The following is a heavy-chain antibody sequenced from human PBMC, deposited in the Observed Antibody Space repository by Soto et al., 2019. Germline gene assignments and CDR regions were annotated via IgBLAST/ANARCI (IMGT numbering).Heavy chain of an antibody. V-gene: IGHV4-31*03. CDR1: GGSISSGGYY. CDR3: ARGGCSGGSCFSFDY. D-gene: IGHD2-15*01. Sequence: QVQLQESGPGLVKPSQTLSLTCTVSGGSISSGGYYWSWIRQHPGKGLEWIGYIYYSGSTYYNPSLKSRVTISVDTSKNQFSLKLSSVTVADTAVYYCARGGCSGGSCFSFDYWGQGTLVTVSS. J-gene: IGHJ4*02. CDR2: IYYSGST.